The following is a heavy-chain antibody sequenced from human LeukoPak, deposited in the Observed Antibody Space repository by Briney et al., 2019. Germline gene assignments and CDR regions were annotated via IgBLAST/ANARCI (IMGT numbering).Heavy chain of an antibody. J-gene: IGHJ3*01. CDR3: ARGFRAFDF. CDR2: ISSTSTSI. V-gene: IGHV3-21*01. CDR1: GFTFSSHT. Sequence: PGGSLRLSCAASGFTFSSHTMNWVRQAPGKGLEWASSISSTSTSIYHADSVKGRFTISRDNTKNSLYLQMNSLRAEDTAVYYCARGFRAFDFWAQGTVVTVSS.